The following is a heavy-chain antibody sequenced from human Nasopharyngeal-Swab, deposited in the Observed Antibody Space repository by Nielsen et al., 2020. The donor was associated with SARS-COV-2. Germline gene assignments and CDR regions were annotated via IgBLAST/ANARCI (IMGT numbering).Heavy chain of an antibody. CDR3: ARDVGGDSSGYSVAYRGEPLDY. CDR1: GYSFTSYY. CDR2: INPCGCST. V-gene: IGHV1-46*01. J-gene: IGHJ4*02. Sequence: ASVKVSCKASGYSFTSYYMHWVRRAPRQGLAWLGIINPCGCSTSHHQKFQGRVPVTRDPSTSTVYMELSSLSSEDTAVYYCARDVGGDSSGYSVAYRGEPLDYWGQGTLVTVSS. D-gene: IGHD3-22*01.